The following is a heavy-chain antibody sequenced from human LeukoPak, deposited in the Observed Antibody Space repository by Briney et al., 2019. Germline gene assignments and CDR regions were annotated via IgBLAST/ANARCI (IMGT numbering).Heavy chain of an antibody. D-gene: IGHD3-22*01. CDR2: IWSDGSNK. J-gene: IGHJ4*02. CDR1: GFTFSNYG. Sequence: PGGSLRLSCAASGFTFSNYGMHWVRQAPGKGLAWVALIWSDGSNKYYADSMKGRFTISRDNSKNTLYLQMNSLRAEDTAVYYCAKRGVVIRVILVGFHKEAYYFDSWGQGALVTVSS. CDR3: AKRGVVIRVILVGFHKEAYYFDS. V-gene: IGHV3-33*06.